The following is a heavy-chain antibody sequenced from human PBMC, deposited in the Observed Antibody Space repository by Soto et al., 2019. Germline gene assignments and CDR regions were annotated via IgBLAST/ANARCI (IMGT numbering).Heavy chain of an antibody. Sequence: SVKVSWKASGGTFSSYAISWVRQAPGQGLEWMGGIIPIFGTANYAQKFQGRVTITADESTSTAYMELSSLRSEDTAAYYCASQGDYYDSSGYYQRNYYYYGMDVWGQGTTVTVSS. CDR3: ASQGDYYDSSGYYQRNYYYYGMDV. V-gene: IGHV1-69*13. D-gene: IGHD3-22*01. J-gene: IGHJ6*02. CDR1: GGTFSSYA. CDR2: IIPIFGTA.